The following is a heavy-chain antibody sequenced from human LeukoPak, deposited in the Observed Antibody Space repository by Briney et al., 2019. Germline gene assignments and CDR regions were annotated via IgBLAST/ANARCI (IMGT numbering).Heavy chain of an antibody. CDR2: ISMTGGST. Sequence: PGGSLGLSCVASGFTFTNYGMSWVRQAPGKGLEWLSGISMTGGSTYYPDSVKGRFTISRDNSKNTLYLQMNSLRAEDSAVYYCARDPRIQGYPYGTVLDYWGQGTLVTVSA. CDR3: ARDPRIQGYPYGTVLDY. V-gene: IGHV3-23*01. CDR1: GFTFTNYG. D-gene: IGHD3-10*01. J-gene: IGHJ4*02.